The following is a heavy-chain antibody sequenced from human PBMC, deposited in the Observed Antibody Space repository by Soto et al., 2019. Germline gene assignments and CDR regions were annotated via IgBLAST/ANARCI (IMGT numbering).Heavy chain of an antibody. CDR1: GFDFGSYA. V-gene: IGHV3-23*01. D-gene: IGHD1-1*01. Sequence: PGGSLRLSCAASGFDFGSYALTWVRQAPEKGLEWVSTISATGSTTYYADSVKGRFSINRDNSKNTLYLQMNSLRVEDTAVYYCALDFDSSGQGTLVTVSS. CDR2: ISATGSTT. CDR3: ALDFDS. J-gene: IGHJ5*01.